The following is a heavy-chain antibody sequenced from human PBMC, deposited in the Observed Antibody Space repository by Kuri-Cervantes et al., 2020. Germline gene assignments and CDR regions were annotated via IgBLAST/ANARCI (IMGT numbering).Heavy chain of an antibody. J-gene: IGHJ4*02. D-gene: IGHD6-6*01. CDR1: GYTFTKYG. CDR3: ARDGGSSSGPGNYYFDY. Sequence: ASVKVSCKASGYTFTKYGISWVRQAPGQGLEWMGWISAFNGNTDYAQELQGRVTMTTDTSTSTAYMELRSLRSEDTAVYYCARDGGSSSGPGNYYFDYWGQGTLVTVSS. V-gene: IGHV1-18*01. CDR2: ISAFNGNT.